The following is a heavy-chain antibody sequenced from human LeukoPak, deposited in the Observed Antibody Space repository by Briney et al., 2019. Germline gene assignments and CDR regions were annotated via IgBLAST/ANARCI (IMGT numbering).Heavy chain of an antibody. Sequence: PGGSLKLSCEASGFTFTTYSMTWVRQAPGKGLEWVSIISSGSSAIFSADALKGRFTISRDDAKNLLYLDMNSLRAEDTAVYYCARSGGSYLGQYYFDYWGQGTLVTISS. J-gene: IGHJ4*02. CDR3: ARSGGSYLGQYYFDY. CDR1: GFTFTTYS. V-gene: IGHV3-21*01. D-gene: IGHD1-26*01. CDR2: ISSGSSAI.